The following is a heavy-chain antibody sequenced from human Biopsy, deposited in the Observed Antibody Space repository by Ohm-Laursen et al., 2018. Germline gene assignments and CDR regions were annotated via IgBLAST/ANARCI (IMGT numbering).Heavy chain of an antibody. Sequence: GSLRLSCTASGFSVADYAMHWVRQASGKGLEWVSFIGWDGANTYYGGSVRGRFTISRDNDKNALYLQMNSLRLEDSGFYYCAKGSEQLQDAGGVDAWGQGTLVTVSS. D-gene: IGHD1/OR15-1a*01. CDR3: AKGSEQLQDAGGVDA. V-gene: IGHV3-43D*04. CDR1: GFSVADYA. CDR2: IGWDGANT. J-gene: IGHJ5*02.